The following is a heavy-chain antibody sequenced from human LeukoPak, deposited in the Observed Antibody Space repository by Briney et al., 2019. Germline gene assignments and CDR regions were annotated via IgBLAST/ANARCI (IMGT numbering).Heavy chain of an antibody. CDR3: ARVVGTTLDY. CDR2: INHSGST. V-gene: IGHV4-34*01. J-gene: IGHJ4*02. D-gene: IGHD1-26*01. Sequence: SETLSLTCAVYGGSFSGYYWSWVRQPPGKGLEWIGEINHSGSTNYNPSLKSRLTISVDTSKNQFSLKLSSVTAADTAVYYCARVVGTTLDYWGQGTLATVSP. CDR1: GGSFSGYY.